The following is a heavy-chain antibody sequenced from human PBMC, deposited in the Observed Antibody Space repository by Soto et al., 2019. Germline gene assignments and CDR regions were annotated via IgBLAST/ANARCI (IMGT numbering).Heavy chain of an antibody. D-gene: IGHD3-16*02. CDR2: IIPIFGTA. J-gene: IGHJ4*02. V-gene: IGHV1-69*06. CDR1: GGTFSSYA. CDR3: ATAGDYVWGSYRTSALYFDY. Sequence: SVKVSCKASGGTFSSYAISWVRQAPGQGLEWMGGIIPIFGTANYAQKFQGRVTMTEDTSTDTAYMELSSLRSEDTAVYYCATAGDYVWGSYRTSALYFDYWGQGTLVTVSS.